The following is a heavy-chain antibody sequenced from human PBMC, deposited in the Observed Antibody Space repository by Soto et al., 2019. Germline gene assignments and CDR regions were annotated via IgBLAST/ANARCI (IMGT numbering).Heavy chain of an antibody. CDR2: IIPIFGTA. CDR1: GGTFSSYA. Sequence: EASVKVSCKASGGTFSSYAISWVRQAPGQGLEWMGGIIPIFGTANYAQKFQGRVTITADESTSTAYMELSSLRSEDTAVYYFARGASVVVVAATQSRFDPWGQGTLVTVSS. J-gene: IGHJ5*02. D-gene: IGHD2-15*01. V-gene: IGHV1-69*13. CDR3: ARGASVVVVAATQSRFDP.